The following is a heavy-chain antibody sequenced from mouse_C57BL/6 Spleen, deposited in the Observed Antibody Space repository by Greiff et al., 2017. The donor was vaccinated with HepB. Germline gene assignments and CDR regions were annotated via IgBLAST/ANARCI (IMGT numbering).Heavy chain of an antibody. CDR3: AREGFITTVVATPDWYFDV. J-gene: IGHJ1*03. CDR1: GYTFTSYG. D-gene: IGHD1-1*01. Sequence: EVQLQESGAGLVRPGSSVKMSCKTSGYTFTSYGINWVKQRPGQGLEWIGYIYIGNGYTEYNEKFKGKATLTSDTSSSTAYMQLSSLTSEDSAIYFWAREGFITTVVATPDWYFDVWGTGTTVTVSS. CDR2: IYIGNGYT. V-gene: IGHV1-58*01.